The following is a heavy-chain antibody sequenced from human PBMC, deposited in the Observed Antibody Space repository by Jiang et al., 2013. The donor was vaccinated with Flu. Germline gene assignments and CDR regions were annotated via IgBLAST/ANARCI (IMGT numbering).Heavy chain of an antibody. V-gene: IGHV1-18*01. CDR1: GYTFTTYG. CDR3: ARGLRTFSTSALDY. D-gene: IGHD2-2*01. CDR2: ISVYSGNT. Sequence: SGAEVKKPGASXKVSCKASGYTFTTYGISWVRQAPGQGLEWMGWISVYSGNTNYAQKLQGRVTMTTDTSTSTTYMELRSLRSDDTAVYYCARGLRTFSTSALDYWGQGTLVTVSS. J-gene: IGHJ4*02.